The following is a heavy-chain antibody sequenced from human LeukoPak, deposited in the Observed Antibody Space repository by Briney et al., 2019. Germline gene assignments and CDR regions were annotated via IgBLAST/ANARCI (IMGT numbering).Heavy chain of an antibody. J-gene: IGHJ4*02. CDR3: ARLLVYNSGGEAFDY. CDR1: GFTFSRYW. V-gene: IGHV3-7*01. CDR2: IKKDGSGK. Sequence: PGGSLRLSCAASGFTFSRYWMSWVRQAPGKGLEWVANIKKDGSGKYYVDSVKGRFTISRDNAKNSLYLQMNSLRAEDTAVYYCARLLVYNSGGEAFDYWGPGTLVTVSS. D-gene: IGHD3-10*01.